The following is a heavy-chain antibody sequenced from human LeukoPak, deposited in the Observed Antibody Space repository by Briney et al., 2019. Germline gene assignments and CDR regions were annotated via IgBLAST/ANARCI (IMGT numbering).Heavy chain of an antibody. Sequence: GGSLRLSCGASGFTFSSAWMSWVRQAPGKGLEWVGRFKSKSDGGTTDYGAPVKGRFTISRDDSKNTLYLQMNSLKTEDTAVYYCTTDLGLTMIRGVIVYWGQGTLVTVSS. CDR3: TTDLGLTMIRGVIVY. J-gene: IGHJ4*02. V-gene: IGHV3-15*01. CDR1: GFTFSSAW. D-gene: IGHD3-10*01. CDR2: FKSKSDGGTT.